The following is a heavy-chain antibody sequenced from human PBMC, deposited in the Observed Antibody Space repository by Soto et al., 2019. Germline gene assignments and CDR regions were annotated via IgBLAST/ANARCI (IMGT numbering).Heavy chain of an antibody. D-gene: IGHD3-22*01. V-gene: IGHV1-69*13. CDR1: GVTFSRYA. J-gene: IGHJ4*02. CDR3: ARGVYYDSRGYYFFF. Sequence: VASVKVSCKASGVTFSRYALSWVRQAPGQGPEWMGGIVPMFGTANYAQKFQGRVTITADESTSTAYMQLSSLRSEDTAVYYCARGVYYDSRGYYFFFWGQGTLVTVSS. CDR2: IVPMFGTA.